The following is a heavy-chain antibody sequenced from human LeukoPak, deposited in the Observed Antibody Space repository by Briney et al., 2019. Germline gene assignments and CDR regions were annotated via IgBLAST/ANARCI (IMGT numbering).Heavy chain of an antibody. J-gene: IGHJ4*02. CDR3: ARGRGATVITNFDY. V-gene: IGHV5-51*01. CDR1: GYTFTGYW. D-gene: IGHD4-23*01. Sequence: GESLKISCKSSGYTFTGYWIGWVRQMPGKGLEWMGTISPGDSDTRYSPSFQGQVTMSADKSINTAYLQWGSLKASDTAMYYCARGRGATVITNFDYWGQGTLVTVSS. CDR2: ISPGDSDT.